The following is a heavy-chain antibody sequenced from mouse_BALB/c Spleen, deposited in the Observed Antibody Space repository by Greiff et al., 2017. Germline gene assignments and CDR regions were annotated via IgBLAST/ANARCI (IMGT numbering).Heavy chain of an antibody. J-gene: IGHJ2*01. CDR2: ILPGSGST. V-gene: IGHV1-9*01. Sequence: VQLQQSGAELMKPGASVKISCKATGYTFSSYWIEWVKQRPGHGLEWIGEILPGSGSTNYNEKFKGKATFTADTSSNTAYMQLSSLTSEDSAVYYCARRIYGNYGDYWGQGTTLTVSS. CDR3: ARRIYGNYGDY. CDR1: GYTFSSYW. D-gene: IGHD2-1*01.